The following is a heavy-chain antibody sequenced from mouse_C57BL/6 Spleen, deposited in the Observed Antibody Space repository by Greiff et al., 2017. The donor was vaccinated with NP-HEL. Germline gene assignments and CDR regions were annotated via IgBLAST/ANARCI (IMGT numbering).Heavy chain of an antibody. V-gene: IGHV1-20*01. Sequence: EVQLQQSGPELVKPGDSVKISCKASGYSFTGYFMNWVMQSHGKSLEWIGRINPYNGDTFYNQKFKGKATLTVDKSSSTAHMERRSLTSEDSAVYYCARDGYFMFASWGQGTLVTVSA. CDR1: GYSFTGYF. D-gene: IGHD2-3*01. CDR2: INPYNGDT. CDR3: ARDGYFMFAS. J-gene: IGHJ3*01.